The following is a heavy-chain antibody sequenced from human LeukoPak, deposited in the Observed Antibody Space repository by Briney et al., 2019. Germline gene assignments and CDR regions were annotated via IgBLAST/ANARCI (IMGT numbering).Heavy chain of an antibody. D-gene: IGHD4-17*01. CDR1: GFTFSSYA. V-gene: IGHV3-23*01. CDR3: ARATASRFDY. CDR2: ISNSDYST. Sequence: PGGSLRLSCAASGFTFSSYAMSWVRQAPGKGLEWVSAISNSDYSTYYADSVKGRFTISRANSENTLYLQMNNLRAEDTAVYYCARATASRFDYWGQGTLVTVSS. J-gene: IGHJ4*02.